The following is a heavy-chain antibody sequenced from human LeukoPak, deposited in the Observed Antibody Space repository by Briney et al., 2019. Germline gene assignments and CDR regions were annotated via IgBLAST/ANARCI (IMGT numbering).Heavy chain of an antibody. Sequence: PGGSLRLSCAAPGFTFMTYWMHWVRQAPGRGLVWVSRINSDGSSTNYADSVKGRFTISRDNAKNTLYLHMNSLRAEDTAVYYCARRNLGDVWGQGTTVTVSS. V-gene: IGHV3-74*01. CDR3: ARRNLGDV. CDR2: INSDGSST. J-gene: IGHJ6*02. D-gene: IGHD1-14*01. CDR1: GFTFMTYW.